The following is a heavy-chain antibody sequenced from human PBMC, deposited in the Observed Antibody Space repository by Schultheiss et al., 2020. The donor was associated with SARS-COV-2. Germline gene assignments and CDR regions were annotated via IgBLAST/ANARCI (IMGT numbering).Heavy chain of an antibody. Sequence: ASVKVSCKASGYTFTSHIMHWVRQAPGQGLEWMGWISAYNGNTNYAQKLQERVTITRDMSTSTAYMELSSLRSEDTAVYYCAHIAAGGMDVWGQGTTVTVSS. CDR1: GYTFTSHI. V-gene: IGHV1-18*04. CDR2: ISAYNGNT. D-gene: IGHD6-6*01. CDR3: AHIAAGGMDV. J-gene: IGHJ6*02.